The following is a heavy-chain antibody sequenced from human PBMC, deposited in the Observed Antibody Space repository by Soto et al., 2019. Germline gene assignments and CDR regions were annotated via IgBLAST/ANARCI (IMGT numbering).Heavy chain of an antibody. CDR1: GGSLSRYD. J-gene: IGHJ5*02. Sequence: SEELCLTSTVSGGSLSRYDRSWIRQPPGKGLEWIGYIYYSGSTIYNPSLKSRVTISVDTSKNQFSLKLSSVTAADTAVYFCARYGSGSSVWFDPWGQGTLVTVS. V-gene: IGHV4-59*01. CDR2: IYYSGST. D-gene: IGHD3-10*01. CDR3: ARYGSGSSVWFDP.